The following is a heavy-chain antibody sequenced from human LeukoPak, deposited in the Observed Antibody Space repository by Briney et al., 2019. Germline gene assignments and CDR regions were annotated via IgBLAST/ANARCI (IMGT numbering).Heavy chain of an antibody. J-gene: IGHJ5*02. V-gene: IGHV4-39*01. CDR1: GGSISSGSYY. D-gene: IGHD3-10*01. Sequence: SGTLSLTCTVSGGSISSGSYYWGWIRQPPGKGLEGIGIIYYSGRTYYNPSLKSRVTMSVETSKNQFSLNLSSVTATDTAVYYCATEVRGVYNWFDPWGQGTLVTVSS. CDR2: IYYSGRT. CDR3: ATEVRGVYNWFDP.